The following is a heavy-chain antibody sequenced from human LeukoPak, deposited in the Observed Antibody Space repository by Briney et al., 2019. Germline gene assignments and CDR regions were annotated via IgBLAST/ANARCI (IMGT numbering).Heavy chain of an antibody. V-gene: IGHV4-39*01. Sequence: SETLSLTCTVSGGSISSSTYYWGWIPQPPGKGLEWIGSIYYTGSTYSNPSLKSRVTICVDTFKNQLSLKLSSVTDAETAVYYCAMLTSGSYWGGLDNWFDPWGQGTLVTFSS. CDR3: AMLTSGSYWGGLDNWFDP. D-gene: IGHD1-26*01. CDR2: IYYTGST. CDR1: GGSISSSTYY. J-gene: IGHJ5*02.